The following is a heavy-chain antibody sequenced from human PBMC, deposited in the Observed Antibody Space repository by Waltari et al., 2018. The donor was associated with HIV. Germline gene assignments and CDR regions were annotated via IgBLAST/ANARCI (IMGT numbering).Heavy chain of an antibody. D-gene: IGHD3-16*01. Sequence: EVQLSVSGGTLVQPGGSLRPPSAVSGSTFWDYALAGVRQGPGKGLEWLTGISGNGGRADYGDSAKGRFTVSRDNAKSTLHLQLTNLRVDDTAIYYCAKDQAAYHDSSGYAAWGQGTLVTVSS. CDR3: AKDQAAYHDSSGYAA. CDR2: ISGNGGRA. CDR1: GSTFWDYA. J-gene: IGHJ5*02. V-gene: IGHV3-23*01.